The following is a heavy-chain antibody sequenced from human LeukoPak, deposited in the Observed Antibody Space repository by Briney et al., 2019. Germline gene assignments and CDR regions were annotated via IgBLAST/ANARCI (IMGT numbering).Heavy chain of an antibody. CDR3: AKYSYYDFWSGYQFDY. CDR1: GFTFSSYA. D-gene: IGHD3-3*01. V-gene: IGHV3-23*01. Sequence: PGGSLRLSCAASGFTFSSYAMSWVRQAPGKGLEWVSAISGSGGSTYYADSVKGRFTISRDNSKNTLYLQMNSLRAEDTAVYYCAKYSYYDFWSGYQFDYWGQGTLVTVSS. CDR2: ISGSGGST. J-gene: IGHJ4*02.